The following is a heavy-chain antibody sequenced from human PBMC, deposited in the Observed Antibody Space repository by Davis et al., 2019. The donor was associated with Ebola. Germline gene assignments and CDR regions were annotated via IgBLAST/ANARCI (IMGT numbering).Heavy chain of an antibody. Sequence: ASVKVSCKASGYTFTSYYMHWGRQAPGQGLEWMGIINPSGGSTSYAQKFQGRVTITRDTSASTAYMGLSSLRSEDTAVYYCAKMDFNDAFDTWGPGTMVTVSS. CDR1: GYTFTSYY. CDR3: AKMDFNDAFDT. J-gene: IGHJ3*02. V-gene: IGHV1-46*01. CDR2: INPSGGST. D-gene: IGHD3/OR15-3a*01.